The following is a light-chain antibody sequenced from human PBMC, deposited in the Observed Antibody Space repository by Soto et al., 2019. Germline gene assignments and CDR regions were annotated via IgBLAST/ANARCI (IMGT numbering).Light chain of an antibody. J-gene: IGKJ2*02. CDR2: AAS. CDR3: QLYGGSHMCS. V-gene: IGKV3-20*01. Sequence: EIVLTQSPGTLSLSPGEGGTLSCRASQSISSSYLAWYQQKPGQSPRLLIYAASSRATGIPDRFSGSGSGTDFTLTISRLEPEDFAVYYCQLYGGSHMCSFGQGTMLEIK. CDR1: QSISSSY.